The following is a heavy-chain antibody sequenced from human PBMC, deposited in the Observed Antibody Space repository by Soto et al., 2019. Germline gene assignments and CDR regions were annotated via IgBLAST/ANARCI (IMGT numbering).Heavy chain of an antibody. CDR2: ISGSGGST. D-gene: IGHD4-17*01. CDR3: AKVPCLRGSFLCSFDY. J-gene: IGHJ4*02. V-gene: IGHV3-23*01. CDR1: GFTFSSYA. Sequence: WGSLRLSCAASGFTFSSYARSWVCQAPGKGLEWVSAISGSGGSTYYADSVKGRFTISRDNSKNTLYLQMNSLRAEDTAVYYCAKVPCLRGSFLCSFDYWGQGTLVTVSP.